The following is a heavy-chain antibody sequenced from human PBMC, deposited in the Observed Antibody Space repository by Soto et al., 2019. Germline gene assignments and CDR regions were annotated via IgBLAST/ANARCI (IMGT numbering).Heavy chain of an antibody. CDR3: ASDSIAVAGLNWFVP. D-gene: IGHD6-19*01. V-gene: IGHV4-4*02. J-gene: IGHJ5*02. CDR2: IYHSGST. CDR1: SGSLRRSNW. Sequence: SETLSVTCAGSSGSLRRSNWWGWVRQPPGKGLEWIGEIYHSGSTNYNPSLKSRVTISVDKSKNQFSLKLSSVTAADTAVYYCASDSIAVAGLNWFVPWCQRTLVTVSS.